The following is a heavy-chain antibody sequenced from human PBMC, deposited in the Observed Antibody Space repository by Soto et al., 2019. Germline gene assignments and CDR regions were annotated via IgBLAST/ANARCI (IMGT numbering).Heavy chain of an antibody. J-gene: IGHJ4*02. V-gene: IGHV1-69*01. D-gene: IGHD2-15*01. CDR3: AINEGRDVSNFDY. CDR2: IIPIFDTA. Sequence: QVQLVQSGAEVKKPGSSVKVSCKASGGIFTRYDIRWVRQAPGQGLEWMGAIIPIFDTANYAQKFQGRLTITADATTSSPYMELSSLSSEDTAIYYCAINEGRDVSNFDYWGQGTLVTVSS. CDR1: GGIFTRYD.